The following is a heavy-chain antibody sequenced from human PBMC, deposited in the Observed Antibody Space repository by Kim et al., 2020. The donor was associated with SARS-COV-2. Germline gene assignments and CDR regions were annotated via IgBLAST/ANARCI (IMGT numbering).Heavy chain of an antibody. J-gene: IGHJ4*02. CDR3: ARGGVAVAGKGFDY. D-gene: IGHD6-19*01. Sequence: NPSLKSRVTISVDTSKNQFSLKLSSVTAADTAVYYCARGGVAVAGKGFDYWGQGTLVTVSS. V-gene: IGHV4-34*01.